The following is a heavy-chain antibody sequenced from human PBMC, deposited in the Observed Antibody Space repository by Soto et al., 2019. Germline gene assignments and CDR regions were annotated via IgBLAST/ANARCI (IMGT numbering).Heavy chain of an antibody. CDR2: INHIGIT. D-gene: IGHD5-12*01. V-gene: IGHV4-34*06. CDR3: TRGYAENCHTPHY. J-gene: IGHJ4*02. Sequence: QVQVQQWGAGLVKPSETLSLTCAVDGGSFNGFYWSWIRQPPGKGLEWIGEINHIGITHYNPSVKSRVSISVDTSENKLSLELDSVTAADPAVYYGTRGYAENCHTPHYWGQGTLVTVSS. CDR1: GGSFNGFY.